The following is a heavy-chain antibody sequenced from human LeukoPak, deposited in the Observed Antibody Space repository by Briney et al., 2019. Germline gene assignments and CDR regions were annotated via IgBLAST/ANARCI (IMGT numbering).Heavy chain of an antibody. Sequence: PSETLSLTCTVSGGSISSGGYYWSWIRQPPGKGLEWIGYIYHSGSTYYNPSLKSRVTISVDRSKNQFSLKLSSVTAADTAVYYCARENSFMITLGGVMRYGMDVWGQGTTVTVSS. CDR1: GGSISSGGYY. V-gene: IGHV4-30-2*01. CDR3: ARENSFMITLGGVMRYGMDV. D-gene: IGHD3-16*01. CDR2: IYHSGST. J-gene: IGHJ6*02.